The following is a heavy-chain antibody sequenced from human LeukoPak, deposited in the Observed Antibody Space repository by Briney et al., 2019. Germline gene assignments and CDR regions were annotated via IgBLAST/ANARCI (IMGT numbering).Heavy chain of an antibody. V-gene: IGHV3-7*03. D-gene: IGHD4-17*01. CDR1: GFTFSTYW. CDR3: TTDHNDYDAFDI. CDR2: IKPDGSEK. Sequence: GGSLRLSCAASGFTFSTYWMSWVRQAPGKGLEWVANIKPDGSEKYYVDSMKGRFTISRDNAENSLYLQMDSLKTEDTAVYYCTTDHNDYDAFDIWGQGTMVTVSS. J-gene: IGHJ3*02.